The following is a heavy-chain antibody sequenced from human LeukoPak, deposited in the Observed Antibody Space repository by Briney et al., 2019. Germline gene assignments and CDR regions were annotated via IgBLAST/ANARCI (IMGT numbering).Heavy chain of an antibody. Sequence: ASVKVSCKASGYTFTGYYMHWVRQAPGQGLEWMGWINPNSGGTNYAQKFQGRVTMTRDTSISTAYMELSRLRSDDTAVYYCARVSYDFWSGYAQNNWFDPWGQGTLVTVSS. V-gene: IGHV1-2*02. CDR2: INPNSGGT. CDR3: ARVSYDFWSGYAQNNWFDP. J-gene: IGHJ5*02. CDR1: GYTFTGYY. D-gene: IGHD3-3*01.